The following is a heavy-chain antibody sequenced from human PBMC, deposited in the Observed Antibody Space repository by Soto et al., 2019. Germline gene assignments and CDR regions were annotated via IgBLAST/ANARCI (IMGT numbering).Heavy chain of an antibody. J-gene: IGHJ6*02. V-gene: IGHV3-7*05. CDR1: GFTFRTYW. Sequence: EVQLVESGGGLVQPGGSLRLSCGASGFTFRTYWLSWVRQVPGKGLEWVANINQDGSEKNYVDSVKGRFTISRDNAKNSLHIQMSSLRXEDTALYYCARDGSTSLYSYDYHGMDVWGQGTTVTVSS. CDR3: ARDGSTSLYSYDYHGMDV. D-gene: IGHD5-18*01. CDR2: INQDGSEK.